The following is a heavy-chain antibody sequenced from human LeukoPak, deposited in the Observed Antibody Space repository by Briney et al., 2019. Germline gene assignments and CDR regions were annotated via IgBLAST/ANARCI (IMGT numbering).Heavy chain of an antibody. CDR1: GGSFSGYY. D-gene: IGHD6-13*01. Sequence: SETLSLTCAVYGGSFSGYYWSWIRQPPGKGLEWIGEIYHSGSTNYNPSLKSRVTISVDTSKKQFSLKLSSVTAADTAVYYCAGSRSGYYYYYMDVWGKGTTVTVSS. CDR3: AGSRSGYYYYYMDV. V-gene: IGHV4-34*01. CDR2: IYHSGST. J-gene: IGHJ6*03.